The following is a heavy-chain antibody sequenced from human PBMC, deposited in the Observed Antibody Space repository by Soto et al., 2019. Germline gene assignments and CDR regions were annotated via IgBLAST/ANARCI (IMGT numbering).Heavy chain of an antibody. CDR1: GGSGGSFSGYY. Sequence: QVQLQQWGAGLLKPSETLSLTCAVYGGSGGSFSGYYWSWIRQPPGKGLEWIGEINHSGSTNYNPSLKRRVTLSVDPSKNQFSLKLSSVTAADTAVYYCARHNYASSGYYHYYYGMDVWGQGTTVTVSS. CDR3: ARHNYASSGYYHYYYGMDV. CDR2: INHSGST. D-gene: IGHD3-22*01. J-gene: IGHJ6*02. V-gene: IGHV4-34*01.